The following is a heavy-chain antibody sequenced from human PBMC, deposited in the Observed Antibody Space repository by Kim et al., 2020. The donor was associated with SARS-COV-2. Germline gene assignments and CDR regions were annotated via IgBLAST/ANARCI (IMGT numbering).Heavy chain of an antibody. V-gene: IGHV5-51*01. J-gene: IGHJ4*02. CDR3: ARRYYDFWSGYYFDS. Sequence: PSLQGQVTISADKSISTASLQWSSLKASDTAMYYCARRYYDFWSGYYFDSWGQGTLVTVSS. D-gene: IGHD3-3*01.